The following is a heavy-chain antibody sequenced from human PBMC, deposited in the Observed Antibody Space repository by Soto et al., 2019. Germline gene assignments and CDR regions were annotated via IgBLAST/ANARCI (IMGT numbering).Heavy chain of an antibody. CDR3: ARLTTHCSGGSCFSNWLDD. J-gene: IGHJ5*02. Sequence: GASGKVSCTASGYTFTSYGISWVRQAPGQGLEWMGWISAYNGNTNYAQKLQGRVTMTTDTSTRTAYMELRSLRSDDTAVYYCARLTTHCSGGSCFSNWLDDSGPGTMPTVSS. D-gene: IGHD2-15*01. CDR1: GYTFTSYG. V-gene: IGHV1-18*04. CDR2: ISAYNGNT.